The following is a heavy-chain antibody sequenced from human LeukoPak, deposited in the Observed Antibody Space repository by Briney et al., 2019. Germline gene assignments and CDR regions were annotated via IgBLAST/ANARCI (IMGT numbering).Heavy chain of an antibody. CDR3: ARDHRPQYYYYMDV. Sequence: GGSLRLSCAASGFTFSSYSMNWVRQAPGKGLEWVSYISSSSSTIYYADSVKGRFTISRDNAKNSLYLQMNSLRAEDTAVYYCARDHRPQYYYYMDVWGKGTTVTVSS. V-gene: IGHV3-48*01. D-gene: IGHD1-14*01. J-gene: IGHJ6*03. CDR1: GFTFSSYS. CDR2: ISSSSSTI.